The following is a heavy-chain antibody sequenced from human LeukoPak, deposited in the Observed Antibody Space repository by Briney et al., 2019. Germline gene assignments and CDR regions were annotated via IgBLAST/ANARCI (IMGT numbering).Heavy chain of an antibody. CDR2: ISWNSGSI. Sequence: SGRSLRLSCAASGFTFDDYAMHWVRQAPGKGLEWVSGISWNSGSIGYADSVKGRFTISRDNAKNSLYLQMNSLRAEDTAVYYCASAYGSGNYMVLGYWGQGTLVTVSS. CDR1: GFTFDDYA. CDR3: ASAYGSGNYMVLGY. J-gene: IGHJ4*02. V-gene: IGHV3-9*01. D-gene: IGHD3-10*01.